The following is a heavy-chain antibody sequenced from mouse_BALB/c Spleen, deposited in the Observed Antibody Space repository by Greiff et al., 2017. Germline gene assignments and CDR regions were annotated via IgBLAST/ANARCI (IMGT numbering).Heavy chain of an antibody. CDR3: ARENYGNYYFDY. CDR2: IYPGDGDT. CDR1: GYAFSSSW. J-gene: IGHJ2*01. Sequence: VQLQQSGPELVKPGASVKISCKASGYAFSSSWMNWVKQRPGQGLEWIGRIYPGDGDTNYNGKFKGKATLTADKSSSTAYMQLSSLTSVDSAVYFCARENYGNYYFDYWGQGTTLTVSS. D-gene: IGHD2-1*01. V-gene: IGHV1-82*01.